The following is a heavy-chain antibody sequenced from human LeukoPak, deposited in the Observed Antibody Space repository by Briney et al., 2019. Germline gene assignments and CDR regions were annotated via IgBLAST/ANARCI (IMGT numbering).Heavy chain of an antibody. D-gene: IGHD3-22*01. CDR2: IYHSGST. J-gene: IGHJ6*02. CDR1: GYSISSGYY. V-gene: IGHV4-38-2*02. CDR3: ARSGYYYDSSGYNYYYYGMDV. Sequence: SETLSLTCTVSGYSISSGYYWGWIRQPPGKGLEWIGSIYHSGSTYYNPSLKSRVTISVDTSKNQFSLKLSSVTAADTAVYYCARSGYYYDSSGYNYYYYGMDVWGQGTTVTVSS.